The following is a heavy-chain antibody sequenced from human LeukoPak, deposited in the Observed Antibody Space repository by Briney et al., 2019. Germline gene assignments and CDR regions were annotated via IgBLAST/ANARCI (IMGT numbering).Heavy chain of an antibody. V-gene: IGHV4-31*03. CDR3: AREKTAYCYDSSGYSEGAFDI. D-gene: IGHD3-22*01. CDR1: GGSISSGGNY. J-gene: IGHJ3*02. Sequence: SETLSLTCTVSGGSISSGGNYWSWIRQHPGKGLEWIGYIYYSGNTQHNPSLKSRITISIDTSKSQFSLKLSSVTAADTAVYYCAREKTAYCYDSSGYSEGAFDIWGQGTMVTVSS. CDR2: IYYSGNT.